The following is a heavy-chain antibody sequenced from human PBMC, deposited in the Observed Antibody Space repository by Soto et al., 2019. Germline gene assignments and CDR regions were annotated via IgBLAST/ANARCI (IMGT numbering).Heavy chain of an antibody. D-gene: IGHD1-26*01. Sequence: GGSLRLSCAASGFTFSSYWMSWVRQAPGKGLEWVANIKQDGSEKYYVDSVKGRFTISRDNAKNSLYLQMNSLRAQDTAVYYCARDGPSIVGATTEFDYWGQGTLVTVYS. CDR2: IKQDGSEK. CDR3: ARDGPSIVGATTEFDY. CDR1: GFTFSSYW. V-gene: IGHV3-7*01. J-gene: IGHJ4*02.